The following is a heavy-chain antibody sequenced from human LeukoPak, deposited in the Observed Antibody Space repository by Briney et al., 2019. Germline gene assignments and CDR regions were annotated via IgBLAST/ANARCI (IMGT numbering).Heavy chain of an antibody. CDR3: ARQGDYDFWSGYPNWFDP. J-gene: IGHJ5*02. CDR2: IYHSGST. D-gene: IGHD3-3*01. V-gene: IGHV4-38-2*02. CDR1: GYSISSSYY. Sequence: PSETLSLTCTVSGYSISSSYYWGWIRQPPGKGLEWIGSIYHSGSTYYNPSLKSRVTISVDTSKNQFSLKLSSVTAADTAVYYCARQGDYDFWSGYPNWFDPWGQGTLVTVSS.